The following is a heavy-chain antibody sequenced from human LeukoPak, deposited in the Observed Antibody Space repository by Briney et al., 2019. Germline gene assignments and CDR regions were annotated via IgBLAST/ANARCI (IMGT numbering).Heavy chain of an antibody. J-gene: IGHJ5*02. CDR1: GFTFNNYA. Sequence: GGSLRLSCAASGFTFNNYAMSWVRQAPGRGLEWVSVISNIGTYTYYADSVKGRFTISRDNSQDTLDLQMNSLRAEDTGVYFCVKDRGYLWFGEPLGSWGQGTLVTVSS. CDR3: VKDRGYLWFGEPLGS. CDR2: ISNIGTYT. V-gene: IGHV3-23*01. D-gene: IGHD3-10*01.